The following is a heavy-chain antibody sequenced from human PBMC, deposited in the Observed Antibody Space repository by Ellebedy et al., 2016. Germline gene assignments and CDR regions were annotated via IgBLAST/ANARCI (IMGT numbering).Heavy chain of an antibody. V-gene: IGHV4-34*01. CDR1: GGSFSGYY. Sequence: SETLSLTCAVYGGSFSGYYWSWIRQPPGKGLECIGEINHSGSTNYNPSLKSRVTISIDTSKNQFSLKLSSVTAADTAAYYCARVGRTMVRGVTYNYYYAMDVWGQGTTVTVSS. CDR3: ARVGRTMVRGVTYNYYYAMDV. CDR2: INHSGST. D-gene: IGHD3-10*01. J-gene: IGHJ6*02.